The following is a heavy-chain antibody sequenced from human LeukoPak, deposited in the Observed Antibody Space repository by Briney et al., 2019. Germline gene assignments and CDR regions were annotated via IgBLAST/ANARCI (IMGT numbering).Heavy chain of an antibody. J-gene: IGHJ5*02. Sequence: SETLSLTCTVSGGSISSDNYYWSWIRQHPGKGLESIGYIPYSGTTYYNPSLKSRVTISVDTSKNQFSLKLSSVTAADTAVYYCAYWLSTVGWFDPWGQGTLVTVSS. CDR1: GGSISSDNYY. CDR3: AYWLSTVGWFDP. D-gene: IGHD3-9*01. V-gene: IGHV4-30-4*08. CDR2: IPYSGTT.